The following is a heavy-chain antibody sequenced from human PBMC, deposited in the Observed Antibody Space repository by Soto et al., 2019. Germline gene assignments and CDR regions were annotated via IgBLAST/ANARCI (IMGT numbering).Heavy chain of an antibody. V-gene: IGHV3-15*07. J-gene: IGHJ4*02. CDR1: GFTFSNAW. CDR2: IKSKTDGGTT. CDR3: TTDFVDVVFTISPAPD. D-gene: IGHD3-3*01. Sequence: AGGSLRLSCAASGFTFSNAWMNWVRQAPGKGLEWVGRIKSKTDGGTTDYAAPVKGRFTISRDDSKNTLYLQMNSLKTEDTAVYYCTTDFVDVVFTISPAPDWGQGTLVTVSS.